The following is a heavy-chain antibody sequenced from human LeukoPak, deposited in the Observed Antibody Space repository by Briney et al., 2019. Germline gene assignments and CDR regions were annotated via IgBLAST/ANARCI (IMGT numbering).Heavy chain of an antibody. D-gene: IGHD2-2*01. CDR1: GGSISSSSYY. CDR2: IYYSGST. J-gene: IGHJ3*02. CDR3: ARRSRRWYCSSTSCNGALAFDI. Sequence: TSETLSLTCTVSGGSISSSSYYWGWIRQPPGKGLEWIGSIYYSGSTYYNPSLKSRVTISVDTSKNQFSLKLSSVTAADTAVYYCARRSRRWYCSSTSCNGALAFDIWGQGTMVTVSS. V-gene: IGHV4-39*07.